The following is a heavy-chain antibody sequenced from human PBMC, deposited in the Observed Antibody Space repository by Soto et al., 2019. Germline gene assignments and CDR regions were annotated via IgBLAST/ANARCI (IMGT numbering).Heavy chain of an antibody. J-gene: IGHJ4*02. CDR2: ISYDGSNK. CDR1: GFTFSSYG. D-gene: IGHD3-9*01. V-gene: IGHV3-30*18. CDR3: AKDLDDILTGYLHPVDY. Sequence: PGGSLRLSCAASGFTFSSYGMHWVRQAPGKGLEWVAVISYDGSNKYYADSVKGRFTISRDNSKNTLYLQMNSLRAEDTAVYYCAKDLDDILTGYLHPVDYWGQGTLVTVSS.